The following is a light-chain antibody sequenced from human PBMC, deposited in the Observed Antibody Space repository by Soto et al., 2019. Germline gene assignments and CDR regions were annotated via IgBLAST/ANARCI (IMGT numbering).Light chain of an antibody. CDR1: RCDVGGYNY. V-gene: IGLV2-14*01. J-gene: IGLJ1*01. Sequence: QSALPQPASVSGSPGQSITISCTGTRCDVGGYNYVSWYQQHPGKAPQLMIFEVSNRASGVSNRFSGSKSGNTATLTISGLQAADEADYYCSSYASTSTLVVFGTGTKLTVL. CDR3: SSYASTSTLVV. CDR2: EVS.